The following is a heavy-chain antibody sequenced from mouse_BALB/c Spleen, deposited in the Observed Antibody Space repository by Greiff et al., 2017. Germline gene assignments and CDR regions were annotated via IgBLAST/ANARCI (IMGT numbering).Heavy chain of an antibody. CDR3: ARDYGSSYYAMDY. CDR1: GFSLTSYG. Sequence: QVQLKQSGPGLVQPSQSLSITCTVSGFSLTSYGVHWVRQSPGKGLEWLGVIWSGGSTDYNAAFISRLSISKDKSKSQVFFKMNSLQANDTAIYYCARDYGSSYYAMDYWGQGTSVTVSS. J-gene: IGHJ4*01. V-gene: IGHV2-2*02. CDR2: IWSGGST. D-gene: IGHD1-1*01.